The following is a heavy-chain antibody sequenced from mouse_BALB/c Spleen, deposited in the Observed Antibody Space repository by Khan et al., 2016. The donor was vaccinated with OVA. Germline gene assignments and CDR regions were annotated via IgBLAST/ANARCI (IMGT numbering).Heavy chain of an antibody. D-gene: IGHD2-12*01. CDR2: IRSDGST. CDR1: GFSLITYG. V-gene: IGHV2-4-1*01. CDR3: ARNSYRYDFTY. Sequence: QVQLKESGPGLVQPSQSLSITCTVSGFSLITYGVHWVRQSPGKGLEWLGVIRSDGSTDYNAAFISRLSITKDNSKSQVFFKMNSLQGGDTAIYYCARNSYRYDFTYWGRGTLVTVSA. J-gene: IGHJ3*01.